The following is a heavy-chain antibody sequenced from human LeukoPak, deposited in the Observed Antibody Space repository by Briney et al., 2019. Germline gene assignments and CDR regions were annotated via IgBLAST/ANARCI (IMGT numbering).Heavy chain of an antibody. V-gene: IGHV3-48*01. CDR2: ISSSSSTI. CDR1: GFTFSSYS. CDR3: ARDFYRYCGY. Sequence: GGFLRLSCAASGFTFSSYSMNWVRQAPGKGLEWVSYISSSSSTIYYADSVKGRFTISRDNAKNSLYLQMNSLRAEDTAVYYCARDFYRYCGYWGQGTLVTVSS. J-gene: IGHJ4*02. D-gene: IGHD3-3*01.